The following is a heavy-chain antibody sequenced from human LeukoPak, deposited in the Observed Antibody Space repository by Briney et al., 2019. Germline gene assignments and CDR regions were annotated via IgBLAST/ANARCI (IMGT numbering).Heavy chain of an antibody. D-gene: IGHD1-26*01. CDR1: GYNLTELS. Sequence: ASVKVSCKVSGYNLTELSMHWVRQAPGKGLEWMGGFDPEDGETIYAQKFQGRVTMTEDTSTDTAYMELSSLRSEDTAVYYCATDDLVGATHVTGAFDIWGQGTMVTVSS. CDR2: FDPEDGET. J-gene: IGHJ3*02. V-gene: IGHV1-24*01. CDR3: ATDDLVGATHVTGAFDI.